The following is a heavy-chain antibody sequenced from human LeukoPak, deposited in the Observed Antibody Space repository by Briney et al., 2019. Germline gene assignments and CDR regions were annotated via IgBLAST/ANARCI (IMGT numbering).Heavy chain of an antibody. D-gene: IGHD5-12*01. CDR2: INSDGSST. V-gene: IGHV3-74*03. J-gene: IGHJ4*02. Sequence: PGGSLRLSCAASGFTFNNYWIYWVRQAPGKGLMWVSHINSDGSSTTYADSVKGRFTISRDNAKNTLYLQMNSLRAEDTAVYYCARVHGYVSGAFDYWGQGSLVTVSS. CDR3: ARVHGYVSGAFDY. CDR1: GFTFNNYW.